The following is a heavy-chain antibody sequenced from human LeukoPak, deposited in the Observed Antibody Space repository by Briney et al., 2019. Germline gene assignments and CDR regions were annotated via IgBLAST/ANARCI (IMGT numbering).Heavy chain of an antibody. Sequence: PSQTLSLTCTVSGGSISSGDYYWSWIRQPPGQGLEWIAYISHSGGTYYNPSLKSRATISLDTSRNQFSLKLSSVTAADTAVYYCARVNGVAGTGADYWGQGTLVTVSS. D-gene: IGHD6-19*01. CDR1: GGSISSGDYY. CDR2: ISHSGGT. V-gene: IGHV4-30-4*01. CDR3: ARVNGVAGTGADY. J-gene: IGHJ4*02.